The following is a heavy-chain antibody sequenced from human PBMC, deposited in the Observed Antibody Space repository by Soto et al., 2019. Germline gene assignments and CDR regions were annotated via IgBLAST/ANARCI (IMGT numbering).Heavy chain of an antibody. CDR1: GFTFGYYN. CDR2: VRSSGDAT. V-gene: IGHV3-48*02. J-gene: IGHJ4*02. D-gene: IGHD2-2*01. Sequence: DVQLVESGGGLVQPGGSLRLSCAASGFTFGYYNMHWVRQAPGKGREWVSFVRSSGDATDYEDSVKGRFAISSDNAKDYLCLEMNGGREEVTGADPCARDGEISSSSEFDYWGQGALVTVFS. CDR3: ARDGEISSSSEFDY.